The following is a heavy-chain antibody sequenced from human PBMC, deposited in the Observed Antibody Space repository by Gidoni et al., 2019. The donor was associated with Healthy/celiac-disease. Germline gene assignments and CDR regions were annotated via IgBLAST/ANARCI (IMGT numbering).Heavy chain of an antibody. J-gene: IGHJ5*02. Sequence: QVQLVQSGAEVKKPGSSVKVSCKASGGTFSSYAIFGTANYAQKFQGRVTITADESTSTAYMELSSLRSEDTAVYYCARVVTPPLIPLYNWFDPWGQGTLVTVSS. D-gene: IGHD4-4*01. CDR2: FGTA. CDR3: ARVVTPPLIPLYNWFDP. V-gene: IGHV1-69*01. CDR1: GGTFSSYA.